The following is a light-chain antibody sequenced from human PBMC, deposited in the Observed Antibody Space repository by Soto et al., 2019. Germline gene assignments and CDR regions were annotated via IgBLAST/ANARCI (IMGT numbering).Light chain of an antibody. CDR3: SSYTSSSSVV. CDR1: SSDVGGYDY. CDR2: GVN. Sequence: QSVLTQPASVSGSPGQSITISCTGTSSDVGGYDYVSWYQQHPGKAPKLMIYGVNNRPSGVSNRFSGSKSGSTASLTISGLQAEDEADYYCSSYTSSSSVVFGGGTKVTVL. J-gene: IGLJ2*01. V-gene: IGLV2-14*03.